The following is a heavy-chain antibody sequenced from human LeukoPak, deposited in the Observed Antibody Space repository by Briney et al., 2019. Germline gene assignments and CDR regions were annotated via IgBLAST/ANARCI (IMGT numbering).Heavy chain of an antibody. CDR3: AKDGYGGGFDY. CDR2: ISWNSGSI. J-gene: IGHJ4*02. Sequence: PGGSLRLSCAASGFTFDDYAMHWVRQAPGKGLEWVSGISWNSGSIGYADSVKGRFTIPRDNAKNSLYLQMNSLRAEDMALYYCAKDGYGGGFDYWGQGTLVTVSS. V-gene: IGHV3-9*03. D-gene: IGHD3-16*01. CDR1: GFTFDDYA.